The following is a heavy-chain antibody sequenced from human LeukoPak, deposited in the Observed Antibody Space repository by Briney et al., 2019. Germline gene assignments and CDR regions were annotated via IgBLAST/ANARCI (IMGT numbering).Heavy chain of an antibody. CDR1: GGSISSGSYY. CDR3: ARAMSIAARLQTIFDY. D-gene: IGHD6-6*01. Sequence: SETLSLTCTVSGGSISSGSYYWSWIRQPAGKGLEWIGRIYTSGSTNYNPSLKSRVTISVDTSKNQFSLKLSSVTAADTAVYYCARAMSIAARLQTIFDYWGRGTLVTVSS. J-gene: IGHJ4*02. V-gene: IGHV4-61*02. CDR2: IYTSGST.